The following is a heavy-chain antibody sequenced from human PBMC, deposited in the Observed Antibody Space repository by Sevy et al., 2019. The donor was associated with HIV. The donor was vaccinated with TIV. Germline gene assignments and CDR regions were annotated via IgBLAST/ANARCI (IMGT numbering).Heavy chain of an antibody. CDR2: IYYSGST. CDR3: ARLIAVAGTDAFDI. V-gene: IGHV4-39*01. J-gene: IGHJ3*02. Sequence: SETLSLTCTVSGGSISSSSYYWGWIRQPPGKGLEWIGSIYYSGSTYYNPSLKSQVTISVDTSKNQFALKLSSVTAADTAVYYCARLIAVAGTDAFDIWGQGTMVTVSS. D-gene: IGHD6-19*01. CDR1: GGSISSSSYY.